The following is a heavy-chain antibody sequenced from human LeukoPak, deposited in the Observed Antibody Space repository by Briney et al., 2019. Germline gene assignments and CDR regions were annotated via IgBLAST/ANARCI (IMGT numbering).Heavy chain of an antibody. V-gene: IGHV3-7*03. J-gene: IGHJ4*02. Sequence: GGSLRLSCAASGFTFRSYWVSWVRQAPGKGLEWVANINQDRREKYYVDSVRGRFTISRDNAKSSLFLQMNSLRAEDTAVYYCARDRGYGSGSYYIRVFDYWGQGTLVTVSS. CDR2: INQDRREK. CDR3: ARDRGYGSGSYYIRVFDY. CDR1: GFTFRSYW. D-gene: IGHD3-10*01.